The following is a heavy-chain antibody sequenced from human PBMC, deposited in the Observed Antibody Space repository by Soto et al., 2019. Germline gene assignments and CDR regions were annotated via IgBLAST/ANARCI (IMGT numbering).Heavy chain of an antibody. Sequence: PSETVSLTCTVSGGSISGGDYYWSWIRQPPGKGLEWIGYIYYSGSTYYNPSLKSRVTIAVDTSKNQFSLKLSSVTAADTAVYYCAREREGYCTKGVCYRSRWFDPWGQGTLVTVSS. CDR3: AREREGYCTKGVCYRSRWFDP. CDR1: GGSISGGDYY. J-gene: IGHJ5*02. V-gene: IGHV4-30-4*01. CDR2: IYYSGST. D-gene: IGHD2-8*01.